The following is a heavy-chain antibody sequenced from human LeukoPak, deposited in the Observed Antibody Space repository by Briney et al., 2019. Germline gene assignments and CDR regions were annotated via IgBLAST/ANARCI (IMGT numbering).Heavy chain of an antibody. D-gene: IGHD2-2*01. CDR3: ARPVVPAAISWFNP. CDR2: TNPNSGGT. V-gene: IGHV1-2*02. Sequence: ASVKVSCKASGYTFTGYYMHWVRQAPGQGLEWMGWTNPNSGGTNYAQKFQGRVTMTRDTSISTAYMELSRLRSDDTAVYYCARPVVPAAISWFNPWGQGTLVTVSS. CDR1: GYTFTGYY. J-gene: IGHJ5*02.